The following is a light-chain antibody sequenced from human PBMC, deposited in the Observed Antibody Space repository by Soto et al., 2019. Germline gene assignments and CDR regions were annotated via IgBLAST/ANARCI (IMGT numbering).Light chain of an antibody. Sequence: DIQMTQSPSPLSASVGDRVTITCRASQSISSWLAWYQQKPGKAPKLLIYDASSLESGVPSRFSGSGSGTDFTLTITRLEPEDVAVYYCQHYDNSLLTLGPGTKVDIK. CDR1: QSISSW. CDR2: DAS. J-gene: IGKJ3*01. V-gene: IGKV1-5*01. CDR3: QHYDNSLLT.